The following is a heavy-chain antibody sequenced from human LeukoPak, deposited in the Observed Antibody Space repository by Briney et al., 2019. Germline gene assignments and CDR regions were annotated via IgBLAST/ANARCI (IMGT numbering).Heavy chain of an antibody. Sequence: PGGSLRLSCAASGFTFSSYGMHWVRQAPGKGLEWVAVIWYDGSNKYYADSVKGRFTISRDNSKNTLYLQMNSLRAEDTAVYYCARDDSSGYYYVDYWGQGTLVTASS. CDR3: ARDDSSGYYYVDY. CDR1: GFTFSSYG. J-gene: IGHJ4*02. V-gene: IGHV3-33*01. D-gene: IGHD3-22*01. CDR2: IWYDGSNK.